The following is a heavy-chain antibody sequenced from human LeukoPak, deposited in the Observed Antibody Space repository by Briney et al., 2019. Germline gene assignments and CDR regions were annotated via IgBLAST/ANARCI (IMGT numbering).Heavy chain of an antibody. V-gene: IGHV4-59*01. CDR3: ARGNSLYAFDI. Sequence: SETLSLTCTVSGGSISTYYWSWIRQPPGKGLEWIGYIYYSGTTNYNPSLKSRVTISGDTSKNQFSLKLSSVTAADTAVYYCARGNSLYAFDIWGQGTMVTVSS. CDR2: IYYSGTT. D-gene: IGHD2-21*01. CDR1: GGSISTYY. J-gene: IGHJ3*02.